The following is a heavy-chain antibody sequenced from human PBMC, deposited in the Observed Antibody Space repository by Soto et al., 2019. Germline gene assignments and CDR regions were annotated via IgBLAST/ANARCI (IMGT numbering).Heavy chain of an antibody. CDR3: AKDRSVDTRDWFDP. J-gene: IGHJ5*02. CDR2: ITGSGGST. V-gene: IGHV3-23*01. CDR1: GCTFGTYA. D-gene: IGHD5-18*01. Sequence: GASVKVSCAASGCTFGTYAMNWVRQAPGKGLEWVSGITGSGGSTYYADSVKGRFTISRDNSKNTLYLQMNSLRADDTAVYYCAKDRSVDTRDWFDPWGQGTLVTVSS.